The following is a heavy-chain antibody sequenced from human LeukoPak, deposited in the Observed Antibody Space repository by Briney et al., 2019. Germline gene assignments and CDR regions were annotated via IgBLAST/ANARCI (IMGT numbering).Heavy chain of an antibody. J-gene: IGHJ4*02. CDR1: GFTFDDYA. CDR2: ISWNSGSI. Sequence: GGSLRLSCADSGFTFDDYAMHWVRQAPGKGLEWVSGISWNSGSIGYADSVKGRFTISRDNAKNSLYLQMNSLRAGDTALYYCAKAALRLRFQYYFDYWGQGTLVTVSS. V-gene: IGHV3-9*01. D-gene: IGHD5-12*01. CDR3: AKAALRLRFQYYFDY.